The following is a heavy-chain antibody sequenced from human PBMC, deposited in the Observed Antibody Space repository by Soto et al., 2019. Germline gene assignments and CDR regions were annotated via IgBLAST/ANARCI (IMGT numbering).Heavy chain of an antibody. J-gene: IGHJ6*02. D-gene: IGHD2-2*01. CDR1: GGTFSSYA. CDR2: IIPISDTT. Sequence: QVQLVQSGAEVKKPGSSVKVSCKASGGTFSSYAISWVRQAPGQGLEWMGGIIPISDTTNYAQKFQGRVTITAEDATSTAYMELGSLRSEDAAVYYCARSQGSSTSLEIYYYYYYGMDVWGQGTTVTVSS. CDR3: ARSQGSSTSLEIYYYYYYGMDV. V-gene: IGHV1-69*01.